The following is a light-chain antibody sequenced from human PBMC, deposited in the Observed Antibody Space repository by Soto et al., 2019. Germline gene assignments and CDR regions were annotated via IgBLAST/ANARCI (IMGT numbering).Light chain of an antibody. V-gene: IGLV2-11*01. CDR1: SSDVGGYNY. J-gene: IGLJ1*01. CDR2: DVS. Sequence: QSALTQPRSMSGSPGQSVTISCTGTSSDVGGYNYVSWYQQHPGKAPKLMIYDVSKRPSGVPDRFSGSKSGNTASLTISGLQAEDEADYSCCSYAGSYSYVFGTGTKLTVL. CDR3: CSYAGSYSYV.